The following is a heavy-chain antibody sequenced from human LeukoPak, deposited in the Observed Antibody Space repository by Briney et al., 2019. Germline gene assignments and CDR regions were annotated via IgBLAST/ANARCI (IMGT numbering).Heavy chain of an antibody. V-gene: IGHV1-2*02. Sequence: ASVKVSCKASGYTFTGYYMHWVRQAPGQGLEWMGWINPDSGGTKYAQKFQDRVTMTSDTSISTAYMELSRLRSDDTAVYYCARDHLLFRQPPNWFDPRGQGTLVTVSS. CDR1: GYTFTGYY. D-gene: IGHD1-14*01. CDR3: ARDHLLFRQPPNWFDP. J-gene: IGHJ5*02. CDR2: INPDSGGT.